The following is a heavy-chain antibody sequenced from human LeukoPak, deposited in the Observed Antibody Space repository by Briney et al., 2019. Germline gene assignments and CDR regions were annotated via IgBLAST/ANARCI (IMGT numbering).Heavy chain of an antibody. Sequence: PSETLSLTCIVSGGSISSYYWSWIRQPPGKGLEWIGYIYYSGSTNYNPSLKSRVTISVDTSKNQFSLKLSSVTAADTAVYYCARGVLDYYDSSGYHSPLDYWGQGTLVTVSS. CDR3: ARGVLDYYDSSGYHSPLDY. CDR1: GGSISSYY. CDR2: IYYSGST. J-gene: IGHJ4*02. D-gene: IGHD3-22*01. V-gene: IGHV4-59*01.